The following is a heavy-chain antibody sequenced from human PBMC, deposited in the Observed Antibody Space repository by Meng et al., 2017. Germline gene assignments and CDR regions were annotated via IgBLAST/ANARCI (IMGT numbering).Heavy chain of an antibody. CDR2: MNPNSGNT. CDR1: GYTFTSYD. V-gene: IGHV1-8*01. Sequence: ASVKVSCKASGYTFTSYDINWVRQATGQGLEWMGWMNPNSGNTGYAQKFQGRVTMTRNTSISTAYMELSSLRSEDTAVYYCARSRPYDFWSGYYVDYYYYGVDVWGQGTTVTVSS. J-gene: IGHJ6*02. D-gene: IGHD3-3*01. CDR3: ARSRPYDFWSGYYVDYYYYGVDV.